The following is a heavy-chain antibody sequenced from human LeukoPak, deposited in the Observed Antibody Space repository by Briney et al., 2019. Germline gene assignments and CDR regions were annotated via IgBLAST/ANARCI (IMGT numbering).Heavy chain of an antibody. CDR1: GFTFRNYA. CDR3: AKDRRNDFDF. D-gene: IGHD1-14*01. Sequence: GGSLRLSCAASGFTFRNYAMTWVRQAPGKGLEWVSGISWNSGSIGYADSVKGRFTISRDNAKNSLYLQMNSLRAADTALYYCAKDRRNDFDFWGQGTLVTVSS. V-gene: IGHV3-9*01. J-gene: IGHJ4*02. CDR2: ISWNSGSI.